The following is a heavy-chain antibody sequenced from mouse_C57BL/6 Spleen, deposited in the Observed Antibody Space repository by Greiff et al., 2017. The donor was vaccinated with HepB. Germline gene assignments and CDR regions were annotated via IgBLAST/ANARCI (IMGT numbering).Heavy chain of an antibody. Sequence: EVKLQESGGGLVQPGGSMKLSCVASGFTFSNYWMNWVRQSPEKGLEWVAQIRLKSDNYATHYAESVKGRFTISRDDSKSSVYLQMNNLRAEDTGIYYCTARTFITTAFDYWGQGTTLTVSS. CDR3: TARTFITTAFDY. D-gene: IGHD1-1*01. J-gene: IGHJ2*01. CDR1: GFTFSNYW. CDR2: IRLKSDNYAT. V-gene: IGHV6-3*01.